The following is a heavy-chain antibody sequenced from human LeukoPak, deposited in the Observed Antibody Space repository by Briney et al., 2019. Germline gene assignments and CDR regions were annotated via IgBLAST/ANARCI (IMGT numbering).Heavy chain of an antibody. CDR1: GGTFSSYA. V-gene: IGHV1-69*06. CDR3: ASTALAYCGGDCYSGNHYYYYGMDV. D-gene: IGHD2-21*02. J-gene: IGHJ6*02. CDR2: IIPIFGTA. Sequence: SVKVSCKASGGTFSSYAISWVRQAPGQGLEWMGGIIPIFGTANYAQKFQGRVTITADKSTSTAYMELSSLRSEDTAVYYCASTALAYCGGDCYSGNHYYYYGMDVWGQGTTVTVSS.